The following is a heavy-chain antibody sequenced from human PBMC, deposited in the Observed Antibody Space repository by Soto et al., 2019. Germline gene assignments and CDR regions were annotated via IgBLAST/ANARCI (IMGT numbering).Heavy chain of an antibody. V-gene: IGHV6-1*01. Sequence: QALSLTAAICGDSVSNNGATWNLVRHSPSRGLEWLGRAYYRSRWQYDYATSVRSRITIIPDTSKNQFSLQLTSVTPEDTAVYYCARDPPDFNSGFDSWGQGSLVTVSS. CDR2: AYYRSRWQY. CDR1: GDSVSNNGAT. CDR3: ARDPPDFNSGFDS. J-gene: IGHJ4*02. D-gene: IGHD1-26*01.